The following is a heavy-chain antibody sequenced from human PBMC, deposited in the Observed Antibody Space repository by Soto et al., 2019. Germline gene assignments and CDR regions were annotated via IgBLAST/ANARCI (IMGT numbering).Heavy chain of an antibody. J-gene: IGHJ4*02. D-gene: IGHD3-9*01. Sequence: SVKVSCKASGGTFSSYAISWVRQAPGQGLEWMGGIIPIFGTANYAQKFQGRVTITADESTSTAYMELSSLRSEDTAVYYCARRPDYDILTGSPPGFDDWGQGTLVTVSS. V-gene: IGHV1-69*13. CDR2: IIPIFGTA. CDR1: GGTFSSYA. CDR3: ARRPDYDILTGSPPGFDD.